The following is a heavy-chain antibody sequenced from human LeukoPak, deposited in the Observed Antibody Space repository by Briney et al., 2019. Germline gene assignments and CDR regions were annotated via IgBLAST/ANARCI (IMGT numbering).Heavy chain of an antibody. D-gene: IGHD2-15*01. Sequence: GASVKVSCKASGYTFTGYYMHWVRQAPGQGLEWMGWINPNSGGTNYAQKFQGRVTMTRDTSISTAYMELSRLRSDDTAVYYCARENCSGGSCYFTPRGWFDPWGQGTLVTVSS. CDR3: ARENCSGGSCYFTPRGWFDP. V-gene: IGHV1-2*02. CDR1: GYTFTGYY. CDR2: INPNSGGT. J-gene: IGHJ5*02.